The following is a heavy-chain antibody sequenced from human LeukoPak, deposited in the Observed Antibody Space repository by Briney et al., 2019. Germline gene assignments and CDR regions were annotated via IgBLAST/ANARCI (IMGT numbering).Heavy chain of an antibody. V-gene: IGHV3-23*01. CDR2: ITTSDGNT. J-gene: IGHJ4*02. CDR1: GFPFSSYW. Sequence: GGSLRLSCVASGFPFSSYWMTWVRQAPGKGLEWVSTITTSDGNTYYADSVKGRFTVSRDNSKNTLFLQMNSLRAEDTAVYYCAKDGGLWVSAHWGDSWGRGTLVTVSS. CDR3: AKDGGLWVSAHWGDS. D-gene: IGHD7-27*01.